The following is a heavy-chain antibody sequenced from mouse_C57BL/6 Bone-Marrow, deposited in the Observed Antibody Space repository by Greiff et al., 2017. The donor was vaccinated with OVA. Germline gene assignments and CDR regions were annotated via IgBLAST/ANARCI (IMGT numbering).Heavy chain of an antibody. Sequence: QVQLQQSGPELVKPGASVKLSCKASGYTFTSYDINWVKQRPGQGPEWIGWIYPRDGSTQYNEKFKGKATLTVDTSSSTAYMERHRRTSEDYAVYFCARDYGSSYPYYAMDYWGQGTSVTVSS. J-gene: IGHJ4*01. CDR1: GYTFTSYD. CDR3: ARDYGSSYPYYAMDY. V-gene: IGHV1-85*01. D-gene: IGHD1-1*01. CDR2: IYPRDGST.